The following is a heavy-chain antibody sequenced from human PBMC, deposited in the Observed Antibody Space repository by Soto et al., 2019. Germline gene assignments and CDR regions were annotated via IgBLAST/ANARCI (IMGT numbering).Heavy chain of an antibody. CDR2: INYGGST. CDR3: ARDGDARGYYYLEY. D-gene: IGHD3-3*01. V-gene: IGHV4-61*01. J-gene: IGHJ4*02. CDR1: GGSVSSGSYS. Sequence: QVQLQESGPGLVKHSETLSLTCTVSGGSVSSGSYSWTWMRQPPGKGLEWIGYINYGGSTSYNPAVRGPVGIEVGTSMKHISLKVSSVTSGDTAVYYCARDGDARGYYYLEYWGEGTLDNVSS.